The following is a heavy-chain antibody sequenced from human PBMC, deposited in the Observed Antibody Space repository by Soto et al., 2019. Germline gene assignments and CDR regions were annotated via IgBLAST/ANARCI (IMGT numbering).Heavy chain of an antibody. J-gene: IGHJ3*01. CDR3: ARRASR. V-gene: IGHV3-48*03. CDR2: IHPSGQPI. Sequence: EVQLVESGGGLIQPGGSLRLSCAASGFTFSTSEMYWVRQAPGKGLEWVSYIHPSGQPIFYADSVKGRFTISRDNAKNSLYLHMSRLSAADSAVYYCARRASRWGQGTMVTVSS. D-gene: IGHD1-26*01. CDR1: GFTFSTSE.